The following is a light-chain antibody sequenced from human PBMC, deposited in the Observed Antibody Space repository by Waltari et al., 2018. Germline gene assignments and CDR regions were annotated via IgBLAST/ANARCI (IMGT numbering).Light chain of an antibody. V-gene: IGLV5-45*02. CDR2: YKTESDK. CDR3: MIWHSSTWV. J-gene: IGLJ3*02. Sequence: QAVLTQPSSLSASPGASASLTCTLRSGINVANYRIHWYQQKPGSPPQYPLRYKTESDKQQGSGGPSRFSGSKDASANSGILLISGVQSEDEADYYCMIWHSSTWVFGGGTKLTVL. CDR1: SGINVANYR.